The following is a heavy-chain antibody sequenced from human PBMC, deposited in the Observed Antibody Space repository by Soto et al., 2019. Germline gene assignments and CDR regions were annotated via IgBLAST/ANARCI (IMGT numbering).Heavy chain of an antibody. Sequence: QVQLQESGPGLVKPSQTLSLTCTVSGGSISSGGYYWSWIRQHPGKGLEWIGYIYYSGSTYYNPSLXNXXTISVDTSRNRCSLKLSSVTAADTAVYSCARSVTPWGQGTLVTVSS. D-gene: IGHD3-10*01. CDR2: IYYSGST. CDR3: ARSVTP. CDR1: GGSISSGGYY. J-gene: IGHJ5*02. V-gene: IGHV4-31*03.